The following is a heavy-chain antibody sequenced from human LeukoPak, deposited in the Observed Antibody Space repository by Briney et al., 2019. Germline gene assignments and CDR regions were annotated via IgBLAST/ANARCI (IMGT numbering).Heavy chain of an antibody. Sequence: GASANVSSKPSRGTLSSYAISGVRPAPPQGLEWMGRIIPIFGTANYAQKCQSRVTTTTDESTSTAYMELSSLRSEDTAVYYCARAVLRFSKTYYYYMDFWGKGTTVTVSS. CDR2: IIPIFGTA. J-gene: IGHJ6*03. V-gene: IGHV1-69*05. D-gene: IGHD3-3*01. CDR3: ARAVLRFSKTYYYYMDF. CDR1: RGTLSSYA.